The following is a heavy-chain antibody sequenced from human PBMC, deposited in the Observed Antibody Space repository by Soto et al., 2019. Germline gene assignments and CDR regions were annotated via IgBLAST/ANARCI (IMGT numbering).Heavy chain of an antibody. D-gene: IGHD2-15*01. CDR3: ARVCVVAATAYFDY. V-gene: IGHV4-61*01. Sequence: SETLSLTCTVSGGSVSSGSYYWSWIRQPPGKGLEWIGYIYYSGSTNYNPSLKSRVTISVDTSKNQFSLKLSSVTAADTAVYYCARVCVVAATAYFDYWGQGTLVTVSS. J-gene: IGHJ4*02. CDR2: IYYSGST. CDR1: GGSVSSGSYY.